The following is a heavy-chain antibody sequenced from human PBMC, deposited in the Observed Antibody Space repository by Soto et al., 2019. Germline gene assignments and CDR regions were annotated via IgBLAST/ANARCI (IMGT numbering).Heavy chain of an antibody. D-gene: IGHD3-22*01. CDR1: GGTFSSYT. Sequence: QVQLVQSGAEVKKPGSSVKVSCKASGGTFSSYTISWVRQAPGQGLEWMGRIIPILGIANYAQKFQGRVKITADKSTRTAYMELSSLRSEDTAVYYCARDLEGYDSSVGDYWGQGTLVTVSA. CDR2: IIPILGIA. V-gene: IGHV1-69*08. CDR3: ARDLEGYDSSVGDY. J-gene: IGHJ4*02.